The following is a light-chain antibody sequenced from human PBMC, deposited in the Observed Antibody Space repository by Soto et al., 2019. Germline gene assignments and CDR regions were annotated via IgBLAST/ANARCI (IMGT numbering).Light chain of an antibody. V-gene: IGKV3-15*01. J-gene: IGKJ1*01. Sequence: EAVLTQSPATMSVSPGERATLSCRASQSVATNVAWYQQRPGQAPMLLIYGASKRAIGLPARFSGSGSGTEFTLTINSLQSEDFAVYYCQQYNNWPQTFGQGTKVEIK. CDR2: GAS. CDR1: QSVATN. CDR3: QQYNNWPQT.